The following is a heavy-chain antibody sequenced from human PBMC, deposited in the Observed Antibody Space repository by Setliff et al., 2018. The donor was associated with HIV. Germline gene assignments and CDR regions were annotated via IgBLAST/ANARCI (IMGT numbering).Heavy chain of an antibody. V-gene: IGHV1-2*02. CDR3: ARGGYYTSGTWFDP. D-gene: IGHD3-10*01. CDR2: INPNSGGT. CDR1: GYRFTDYY. Sequence: ASVKVSCKASGYRFTDYYIHWVRQAPGQGLEWMGWINPNSGGTNYAQKFQGRVTMTRDTSTSTTYLELDRLTYDDTAIYYCARGGYYTSGTWFDPWGQGTLVTVSS. J-gene: IGHJ5*02.